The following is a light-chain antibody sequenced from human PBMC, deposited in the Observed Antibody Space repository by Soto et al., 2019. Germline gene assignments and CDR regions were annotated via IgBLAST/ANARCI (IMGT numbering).Light chain of an antibody. Sequence: DIQMTQSPSTLSASVGDRVSIACRASQSISSSSAWYQQKPGKAPKLLIYDASSLESGVPSRFSGSGSGTEFTLSINSLQPQDFATYYCQQYHRYSWTFGQGTKVDIK. J-gene: IGKJ1*01. CDR3: QQYHRYSWT. CDR2: DAS. CDR1: QSISSS. V-gene: IGKV1-5*01.